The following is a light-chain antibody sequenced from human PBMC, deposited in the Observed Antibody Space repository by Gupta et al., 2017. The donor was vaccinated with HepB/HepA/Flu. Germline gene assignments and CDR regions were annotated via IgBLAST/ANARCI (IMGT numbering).Light chain of an antibody. V-gene: IGKV3-20*01. CDR3: HHEGSSPLT. CDR1: QSVRSSY. CDR2: GAS. J-gene: IGKJ3*01. Sequence: EIVLTQSPGTLSLSPGERATLSCRASQSVRSSYLAWYQQKPGQAPRLLIYGASSSVTGIPDPFSGSGSGTEFTLTIIRLVPEDFAVSYFHHEGSSPLTFGHGTKLDIK.